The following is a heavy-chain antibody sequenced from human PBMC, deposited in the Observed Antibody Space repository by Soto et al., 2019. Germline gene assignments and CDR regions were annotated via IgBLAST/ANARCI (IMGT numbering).Heavy chain of an antibody. CDR1: GGSISSYY. Sequence: SETLSLTCSVSGGSISSYYWSWSRQPPGKGLEWIGYIYYSGSTNYNPSLKSRVTISVDTSKNQFSLKLSSVTAADTAVYYCAREATTGDAFDIWGQGTMVTVSS. CDR2: IYYSGST. V-gene: IGHV4-59*01. J-gene: IGHJ3*02. D-gene: IGHD1-26*01. CDR3: AREATTGDAFDI.